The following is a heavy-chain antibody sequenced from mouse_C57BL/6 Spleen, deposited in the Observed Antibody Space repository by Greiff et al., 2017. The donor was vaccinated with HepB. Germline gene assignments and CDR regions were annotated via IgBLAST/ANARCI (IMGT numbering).Heavy chain of an antibody. CDR2: INPNNGGT. J-gene: IGHJ1*03. CDR3: ARPDYPNWYFDV. D-gene: IGHD2-4*01. CDR1: GYTFTDYY. V-gene: IGHV1-26*01. Sequence: EVQLQQSGPELVKPGASVKISCKASGYTFTDYYMNWVKQSHGKSLEWIGDINPNNGGTSYNQKFKGKATLTVDKSSSTAYMELRSLTSEDSAVYYCARPDYPNWYFDVWGTGTTVTVSS.